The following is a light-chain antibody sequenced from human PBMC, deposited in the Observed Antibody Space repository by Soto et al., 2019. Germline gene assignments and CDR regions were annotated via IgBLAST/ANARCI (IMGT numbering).Light chain of an antibody. Sequence: QSVLTQPASVSGSPGQSITISCTGTSSDVGGYNYVSWYQQHPGKSPKLMIYDVSNRPSGVSNRFSGSKSGNTASLTIAVLQAEDDADYYCSSYTSRSTLIFGGGTKLTV. V-gene: IGLV2-14*01. J-gene: IGLJ2*01. CDR1: SSDVGGYNY. CDR3: SSYTSRSTLI. CDR2: DVS.